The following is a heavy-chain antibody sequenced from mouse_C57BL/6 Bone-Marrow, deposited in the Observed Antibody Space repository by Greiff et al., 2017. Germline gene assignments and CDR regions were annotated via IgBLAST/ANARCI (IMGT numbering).Heavy chain of an antibody. J-gene: IGHJ3*01. CDR1: GFSLTSYG. Sequence: VKVEESGPGLVQPSQSLSITCTVSGFSLTSYGIHWVRQSPGKGLEWLGVIWSGGSTDYNAAFMSRLSISKDNSKSQFFFKMNNLQAADTAIYYGAKMGDYERVLAYWGQGTLVTVSA. CDR2: IWSGGST. V-gene: IGHV2-5*01. CDR3: AKMGDYERVLAY. D-gene: IGHD2-4*01.